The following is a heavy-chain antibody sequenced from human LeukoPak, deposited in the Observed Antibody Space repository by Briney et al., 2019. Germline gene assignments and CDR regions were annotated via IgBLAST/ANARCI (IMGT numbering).Heavy chain of an antibody. CDR1: GGSISSSNW. V-gene: IGHV4-4*02. Sequence: SETLSLTCAVSGGSISSSNWWSWVRQPPGKGLEWIGEIYHSGSTNYNPSLKSRVTISVDKSKNQFSLKLSSVTAADTAVYYCARDTYYYDSSGPKYDYWGQGTLVTVSS. CDR3: ARDTYYYDSSGPKYDY. J-gene: IGHJ4*02. CDR2: IYHSGST. D-gene: IGHD3-22*01.